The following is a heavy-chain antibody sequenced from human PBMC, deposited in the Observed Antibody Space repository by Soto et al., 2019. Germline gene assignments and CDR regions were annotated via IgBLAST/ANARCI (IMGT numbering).Heavy chain of an antibody. CDR3: ASNVGPSGSYFFDY. Sequence: QVQLVQSGAEVKKPGSSVKVSCKASGGTFSTYTISWVRQAPGQGLEWMGVIITIFTTANYAQKFQGSVTITADNSTSTAYMELSSLRSEDTAVYYCASNVGPSGSYFFDYWGQGTLVTVSS. D-gene: IGHD1-26*01. J-gene: IGHJ4*02. CDR1: GGTFSTYT. V-gene: IGHV1-69*06. CDR2: IITIFTTA.